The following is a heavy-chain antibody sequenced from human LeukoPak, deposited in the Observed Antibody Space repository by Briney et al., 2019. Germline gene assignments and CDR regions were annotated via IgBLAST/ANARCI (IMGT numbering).Heavy chain of an antibody. CDR2: IKQDGSEK. Sequence: GSLRLSWAASGITFSTYWMSLVRQAPGKGLEWVANIKQDGSEKYYVDSVKGRFTISRDNAKNSLYLQMNSLRAEDTAMYYCARDSAGNDYWGQGTLVTVSS. V-gene: IGHV3-7*01. CDR3: ARDSAGNDY. CDR1: GITFSTYW. D-gene: IGHD6-13*01. J-gene: IGHJ4*02.